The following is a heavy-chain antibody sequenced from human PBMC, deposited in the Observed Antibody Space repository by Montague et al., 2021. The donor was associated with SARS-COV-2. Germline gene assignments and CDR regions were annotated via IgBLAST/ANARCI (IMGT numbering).Heavy chain of an antibody. D-gene: IGHD1-1*01. CDR2: IYYSGST. CDR1: GGSISSSSYY. Sequence: SETLSLTCSVSGGSISSSSYYWGWIRQSPGKGLEWIGSIYYSGSTYYNPSLKSRVTISVDTSKKQFSLKVTLVTAADTAVYYCARQAQLFHRATDYYDMDVWGQGTTVTVSS. CDR3: ARQAQLFHRATDYYDMDV. V-gene: IGHV4-39*01. J-gene: IGHJ6*02.